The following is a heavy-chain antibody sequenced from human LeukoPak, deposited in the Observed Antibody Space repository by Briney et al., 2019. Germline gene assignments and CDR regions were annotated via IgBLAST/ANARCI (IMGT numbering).Heavy chain of an antibody. CDR3: AKDRTVGASYWYFDL. CDR2: LYNAGST. D-gene: IGHD1-26*01. Sequence: GGSLRLSCVASGFIVSNNYMSWVRQAPGKGLEWVSVLYNAGSTYYADAVKGRFTISRDSSKNTLFLHMNTLRAEDTAIYYCAKDRTVGASYWYFDLWGRGTLVTVSS. V-gene: IGHV3-53*01. J-gene: IGHJ2*01. CDR1: GFIVSNNY.